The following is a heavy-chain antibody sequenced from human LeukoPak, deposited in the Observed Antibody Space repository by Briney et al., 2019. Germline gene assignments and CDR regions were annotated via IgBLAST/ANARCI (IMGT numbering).Heavy chain of an antibody. V-gene: IGHV4-34*01. Sequence: SETLSLTCAVYGGSFSGYYWSWIRQPPGKGLEWIGEINHSGSTNYNPSLKSRVTMSVDTSKNQFSLKLSSVTAADTAVYYCARGRLYDILTGYSLEDDAFDIWGQGTMVTVSS. CDR2: INHSGST. CDR3: ARGRLYDILTGYSLEDDAFDI. D-gene: IGHD3-9*01. CDR1: GGSFSGYY. J-gene: IGHJ3*02.